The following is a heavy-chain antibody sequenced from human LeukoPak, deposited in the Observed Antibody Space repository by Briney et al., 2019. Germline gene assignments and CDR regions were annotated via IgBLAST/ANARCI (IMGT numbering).Heavy chain of an antibody. Sequence: PGGSLRLPCAASGFTVSNAWMNWVRQAPGKGLEWVSSISSSSSYIYYADSVKGRFTISRDNAKNSLYLQMNSLRAEDTAVYYCARKGPYCGGDCYSDDYWGQGTLVTVSS. CDR2: ISSSSSYI. D-gene: IGHD2-21*01. CDR3: ARKGPYCGGDCYSDDY. J-gene: IGHJ4*02. V-gene: IGHV3-21*01. CDR1: GFTVSNAW.